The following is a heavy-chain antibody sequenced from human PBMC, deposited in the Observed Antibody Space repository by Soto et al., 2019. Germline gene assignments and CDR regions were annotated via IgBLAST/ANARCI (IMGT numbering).Heavy chain of an antibody. V-gene: IGHV3-30-3*01. D-gene: IGHD5-12*01. Sequence: GGSLRLSCAASGFTFSSYAMHWVRQAPGKGLEWVAVISYDGSNKYYADSVKGRFTISRDNSKNTPYMQLNSLRAEDTAVYYCARSKSTSGYDAFDYWGQGTLVTVSS. CDR1: GFTFSSYA. CDR3: ARSKSTSGYDAFDY. CDR2: ISYDGSNK. J-gene: IGHJ4*02.